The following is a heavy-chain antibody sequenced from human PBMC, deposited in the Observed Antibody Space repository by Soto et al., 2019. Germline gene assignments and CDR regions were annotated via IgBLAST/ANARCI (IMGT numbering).Heavy chain of an antibody. CDR1: GYTFTTYG. V-gene: IGHV1-18*01. J-gene: IGHJ5*02. CDR2: INPYNGNT. Sequence: ASVNVSCKASGYTFTTYGISWVRQAPGQGLEWMGWINPYNGNTNYAQKLQGRVTMTTDTSTSTAYMELRSLRSDDTAVYYCARDPVGGNWFDPWGQGILVTVSS. CDR3: ARDPVGGNWFDP. D-gene: IGHD1-26*01.